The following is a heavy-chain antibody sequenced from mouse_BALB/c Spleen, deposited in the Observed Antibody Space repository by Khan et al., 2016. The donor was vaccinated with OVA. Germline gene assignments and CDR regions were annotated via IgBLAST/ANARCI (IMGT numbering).Heavy chain of an antibody. CDR3: SRRYYYGHWYFDV. D-gene: IGHD1-1*01. V-gene: IGHV3-2*02. Sequence: EVQLQESGPGLVKPSQSLSLTCTVTGYSITSDYAWNWIRQLPGNKLEWMAYISYSGSTSYHPSLKSRVSITRDTSKNQFFLQLNSVTTEETATFYCSRRYYYGHWYFDVWGAGTTVTVSS. CDR1: GYSITSDYA. CDR2: ISYSGST. J-gene: IGHJ1*01.